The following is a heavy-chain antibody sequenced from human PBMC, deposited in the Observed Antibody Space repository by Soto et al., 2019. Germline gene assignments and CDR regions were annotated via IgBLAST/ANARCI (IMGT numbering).Heavy chain of an antibody. CDR1: RFTFSSYA. D-gene: IGHD2-8*01. J-gene: IGHJ4*02. CDR3: AKAVLMAYRY. CDR2: ISGGGGST. V-gene: IGHV3-23*01. Sequence: EVQLLESGGGLVQPGGSLRLSCAASRFTFSSYAMSWVRQAPGKGPEWVSAISGGGGSTYYADSVKGRFTISRDNSKNTLYLQMNSLRAEDTAVYYCAKAVLMAYRYWGQGTLVTVSS.